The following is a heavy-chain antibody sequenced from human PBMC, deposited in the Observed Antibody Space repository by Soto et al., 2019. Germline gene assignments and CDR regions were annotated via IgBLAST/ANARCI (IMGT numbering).Heavy chain of an antibody. J-gene: IGHJ4*02. D-gene: IGHD6-19*01. CDR2: IGGSGGRR. CDR3: AKHAEAVAFNVYDY. Sequence: GGPLRSSFAASGFTLRNYAMGWVRQAPGKVLDWVSAIGGSGGRRHYADSVQGRFTISRDNSKKTLYVQMNSLGAEDTAVYYCAKHAEAVAFNVYDYGGQGSLVAVAS. CDR1: GFTLRNYA. V-gene: IGHV3-23*01.